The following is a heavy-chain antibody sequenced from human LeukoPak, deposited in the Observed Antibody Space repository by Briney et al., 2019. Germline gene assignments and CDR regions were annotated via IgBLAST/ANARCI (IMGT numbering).Heavy chain of an antibody. CDR2: INQDGSEK. CDR3: SRALEV. CDR1: GFIFRSYW. V-gene: IGHV3-7*01. Sequence: PGGSLRLSCEVSGFIFRSYWMDWVRQAPGRGLEWVANINQDGSEKYFVDSVKGRFTISRDNAKSSLYLQMNSLRAEDTAVYFCSRALEVWGKGTTVNVST. J-gene: IGHJ6*04.